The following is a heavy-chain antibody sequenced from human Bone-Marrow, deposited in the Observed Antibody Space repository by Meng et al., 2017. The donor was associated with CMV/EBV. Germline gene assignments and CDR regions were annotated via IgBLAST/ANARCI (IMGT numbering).Heavy chain of an antibody. Sequence: GESLKISCLVSGFTFSDYGMNWVRQAPGKGLEWISYISGSSVSMYYADSVKGRFTISRDNAVNSLYLQMDSLRAEDTAMYYCAGGPEYYDILTGYSPYGGRGLAYWGQGTLVTVSS. CDR3: AGGPEYYDILTGYSPYGGRGLAY. CDR1: GFTFSDYG. J-gene: IGHJ4*02. CDR2: ISGSSVSM. V-gene: IGHV3-48*04. D-gene: IGHD3-9*01.